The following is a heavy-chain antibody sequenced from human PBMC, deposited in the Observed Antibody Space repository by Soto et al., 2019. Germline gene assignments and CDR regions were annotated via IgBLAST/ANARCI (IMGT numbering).Heavy chain of an antibody. V-gene: IGHV4-34*01. CDR1: GGSFSGYY. Sequence: QVQLQQWGAGLLKPSETLSLTCAVYGGSFSGYYWSWIRQPPGKGLEWIGEINHSGSTNYNPSLKSRVTLSVDTSKNQFSLKLSSVTAADTAVYYCASLGGARYCSGGSCYSPPRSLMDVWGKGTTVTVSS. CDR3: ASLGGARYCSGGSCYSPPRSLMDV. CDR2: INHSGST. D-gene: IGHD2-15*01. J-gene: IGHJ6*03.